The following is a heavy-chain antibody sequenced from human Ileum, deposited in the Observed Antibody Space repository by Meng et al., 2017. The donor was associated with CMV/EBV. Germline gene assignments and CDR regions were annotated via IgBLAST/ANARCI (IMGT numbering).Heavy chain of an antibody. CDR3: AKDQVQPSGYRSGWPVAY. V-gene: IGHV3-9*01. CDR1: GFTFDAYA. D-gene: IGHD6-19*01. J-gene: IGHJ4*01. Sequence: GGSLRLSCAASGFTFDAYALHWVRLVPGKGLEWVPGISWNSGTRGYADSVGGRFTISRDNAKNTLYLKMNSLRPDDSAFYFCAKDQVQPSGYRSGWPVAYWGQG. CDR2: ISWNSGTR.